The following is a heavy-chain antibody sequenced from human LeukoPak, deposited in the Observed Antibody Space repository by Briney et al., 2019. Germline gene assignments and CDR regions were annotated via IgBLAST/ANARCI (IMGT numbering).Heavy chain of an antibody. J-gene: IGHJ6*03. V-gene: IGHV3-21*01. D-gene: IGHD2-15*01. CDR2: ISSSSSYI. Sequence: GGSLRLSCAASGFTFSSYSMNWVRQAPGKGLEWVSSISSSSSYIYYADSVKGRFTISRDNAKNSLYLQMNSLRAEDTAVYYCARGVVVAATSYYYYYMDVWGKGTTVTVSS. CDR3: ARGVVVAATSYYYYYMDV. CDR1: GFTFSSYS.